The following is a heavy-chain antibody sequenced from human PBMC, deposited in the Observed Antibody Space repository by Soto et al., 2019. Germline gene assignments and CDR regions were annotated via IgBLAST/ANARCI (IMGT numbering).Heavy chain of an antibody. J-gene: IGHJ4*02. Sequence: SVKVSCKASGGTFSSYAISWVRQAPGQGLEWMGGIIPIFGTANYAQKFQGRVTITADESTSTAYMELSSLRSEDTAVYYCARDEVFGGRSRESFDYWGQGTLVTVSS. D-gene: IGHD3-10*01. V-gene: IGHV1-69*13. CDR1: GGTFSSYA. CDR3: ARDEVFGGRSRESFDY. CDR2: IIPIFGTA.